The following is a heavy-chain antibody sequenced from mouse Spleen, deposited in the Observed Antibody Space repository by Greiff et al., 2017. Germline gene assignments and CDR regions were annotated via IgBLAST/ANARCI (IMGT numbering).Heavy chain of an antibody. J-gene: IGHJ2*01. CDR3: ARDGNPHFDY. CDR2: ISSGGGST. V-gene: IGHV5-12-1*01. Sequence: EVQVVESGGGLVKLGGSLKLSCAASGFTFSSYYMSWVRQTPEKRLEWVATISSGGGSTYYPDSVKGRFTISRDNAKNTLYLQMSSLNSEDTAVYYCARDGNPHFDYWGQGTTLTVSS. D-gene: IGHD2-1*01. CDR1: GFTFSSYY.